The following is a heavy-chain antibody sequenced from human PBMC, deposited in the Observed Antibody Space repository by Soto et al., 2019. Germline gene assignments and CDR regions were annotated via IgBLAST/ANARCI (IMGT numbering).Heavy chain of an antibody. CDR2: IYSTGTT. D-gene: IGHD3-10*01. CDR3: AKDGRGSGSHYNSFGY. CDR1: VFTVGNNY. Sequence: EVQLVESGGGLIQPGGSLKLSCAASVFTVGNNYMSWVRQAPGKGLEWVSLIYSTGTTKYADSVKGRFTVSRDNAKNTLYLQMNSLRAEDTAVYYCAKDGRGSGSHYNSFGYWGQGTLVTVSS. J-gene: IGHJ4*02. V-gene: IGHV3-53*01.